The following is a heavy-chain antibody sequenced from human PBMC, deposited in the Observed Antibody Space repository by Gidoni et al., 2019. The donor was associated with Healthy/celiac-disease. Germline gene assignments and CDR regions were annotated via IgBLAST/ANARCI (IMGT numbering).Heavy chain of an antibody. V-gene: IGHV4-34*01. CDR1: GGSFSGYY. D-gene: IGHD2-8*01. CDR3: ARERLIVLMVYANRRYNWFDP. J-gene: IGHJ5*02. CDR2: INHSGST. Sequence: QVQLQQWGAGLLKPSETLSLTCAVYGGSFSGYYWSWIRQPPGKGLEWIGEINHSGSTNYNPSLKSRVTISVDTSKNQFSLKLSSVTAADTAVYYCARERLIVLMVYANRRYNWFDPWGQGTLVTVSS.